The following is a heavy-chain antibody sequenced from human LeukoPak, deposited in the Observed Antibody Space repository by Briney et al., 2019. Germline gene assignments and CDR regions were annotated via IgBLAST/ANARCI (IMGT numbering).Heavy chain of an antibody. V-gene: IGHV3-23*01. CDR3: TKELQVAVAVADYYYIYMDV. CDR1: GSAFSTFS. D-gene: IGHD6-19*01. Sequence: GGSLRLSCAASGSAFSTFSMGWVRQSPGKGLEWLSTINGGGNTTFYADSVKGRFTISRYNSKNTFYLHMDSLRPDDTAIYYCTKELQVAVAVADYYYIYMDVWGRGTAVTVSS. CDR2: INGGGNTT. J-gene: IGHJ6*03.